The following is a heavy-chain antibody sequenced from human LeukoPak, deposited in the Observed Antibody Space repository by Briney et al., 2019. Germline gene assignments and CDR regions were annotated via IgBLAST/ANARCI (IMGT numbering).Heavy chain of an antibody. V-gene: IGHV4-4*07. J-gene: IGHJ4*02. D-gene: IGHD4-17*01. CDR3: ARGGRRYGDYAVMVY. Sequence: SETLSLTCTVSGGSISSYYWSWIRQPAGKGLEWIGRIYTSGSTNYNPSPKSRVTMSVDTSKNQFSLKLSSVTAADTAVYYCARGGRRYGDYAVMVYWGQGTLVTVSS. CDR2: IYTSGST. CDR1: GGSISSYY.